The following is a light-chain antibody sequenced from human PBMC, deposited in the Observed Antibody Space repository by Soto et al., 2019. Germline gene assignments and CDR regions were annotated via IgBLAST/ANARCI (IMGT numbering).Light chain of an antibody. Sequence: EIVLTQSPGTLSLSPGERATLSCRASQSLPSKFLAWYQQKPGQAPILLIYDISMRATGIPDRFSGSGSGSDFTLTICRLEPEDLAVYYCQQYDSSWTFGQGTTVEIK. V-gene: IGKV3-20*01. J-gene: IGKJ1*01. CDR3: QQYDSSWT. CDR1: QSLPSKF. CDR2: DIS.